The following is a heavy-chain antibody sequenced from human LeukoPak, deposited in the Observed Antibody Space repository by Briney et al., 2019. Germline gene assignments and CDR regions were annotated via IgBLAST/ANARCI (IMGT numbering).Heavy chain of an antibody. CDR1: GGSISSYY. CDR3: ARQIASAGTAGFDF. CDR2: IYTSGST. V-gene: IGHV4-4*09. Sequence: SETLSLTCTVSGGSISSYYWSWIRQPPGKGLEWIGYIYTSGSTNYNPSLKSRVTMSVDTSKNQFSLRLRSVTAADTAVYYCARQIASAGTAGFDFWGQGALVTVSS. J-gene: IGHJ4*02. D-gene: IGHD6-13*01.